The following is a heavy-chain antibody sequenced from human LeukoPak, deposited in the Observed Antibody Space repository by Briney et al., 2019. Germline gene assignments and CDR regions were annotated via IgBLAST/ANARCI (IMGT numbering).Heavy chain of an antibody. D-gene: IGHD2-2*01. CDR1: GFTFSSYW. CDR2: IKQDGSEK. Sequence: PGGSLRLSCAASGFTFSSYWMSWVRQAPGKGLEWVANIKQDGSEKYYVDSVKGRFTISRDNAKNSLYLRMNSLRAEDTAVYYCARGLDCSSTSCYGIVDYWGQGTLVTVSS. V-gene: IGHV3-7*01. CDR3: ARGLDCSSTSCYGIVDY. J-gene: IGHJ4*02.